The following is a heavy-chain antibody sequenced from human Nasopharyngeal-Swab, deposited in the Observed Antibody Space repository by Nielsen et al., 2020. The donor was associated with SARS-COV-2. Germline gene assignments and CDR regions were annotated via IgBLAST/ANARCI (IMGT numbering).Heavy chain of an antibody. J-gene: IGHJ6*03. CDR2: ISYDGSNK. CDR1: GFTFSSYG. D-gene: IGHD6-13*01. CDR3: ARLAPPYSSSWRATPNYYYYYMDV. V-gene: IGHV3-30*03. Sequence: GESLKISCAASGFTFSSYGMHWVRQAPGKGLEWVAVISYDGSNKYYADSVKGRFTISRDNSKNTLYLQMNSLRAEDTAVYYCARLAPPYSSSWRATPNYYYYYMDVWGKGTTVTVSS.